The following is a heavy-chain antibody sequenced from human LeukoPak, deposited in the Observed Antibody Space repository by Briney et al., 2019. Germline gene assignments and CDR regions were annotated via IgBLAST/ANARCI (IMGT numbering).Heavy chain of an antibody. CDR3: ARSIIGTRSKFDY. CDR1: GGSISTYY. V-gene: IGHV4-59*08. D-gene: IGHD1/OR15-1a*01. Sequence: SETLSLTCTVSGGSISTYYWSWIRQPPGKGLEWIGYISYSGSTNYNPSLKSRVTISLDTSKNQFALKLSSVTAADTAVYYCARSIIGTRSKFDYWGQGTLVAVSS. J-gene: IGHJ4*02. CDR2: ISYSGST.